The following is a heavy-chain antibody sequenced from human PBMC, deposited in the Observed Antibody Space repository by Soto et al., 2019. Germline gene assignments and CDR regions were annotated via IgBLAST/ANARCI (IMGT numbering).Heavy chain of an antibody. V-gene: IGHV4-59*08. J-gene: IGHJ4*02. CDR3: ARLNKAYGTDY. CDR2: ISYSGST. D-gene: IGHD4-17*01. CDR1: GGSFSSSY. Sequence: QVQLQESGPGLVEPSETLSLTCTVSGGSFSSSYWSWIRQPPGKGLEWIGYISYSGSTNSSPSLKSRVTISVDTSKNPFSLRLSSVTAADTAVYYCARLNKAYGTDYWGQGTLVTVSS.